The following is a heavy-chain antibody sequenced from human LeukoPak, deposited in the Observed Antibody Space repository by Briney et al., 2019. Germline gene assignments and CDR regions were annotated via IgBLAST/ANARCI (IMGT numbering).Heavy chain of an antibody. J-gene: IGHJ4*02. Sequence: SETLSLTCTVSGGSISSSSYYWGWIRQPPGKGLEWIGSIYYSGSTYYNPSLKSRVTISVDTSKNQFSLKLSSVTAADTAVYYCARGGGEAVAGRLFLYYFDYWGQGTLVTVSS. V-gene: IGHV4-39*07. CDR2: IYYSGST. CDR1: GGSISSSSYY. CDR3: ARGGGEAVAGRLFLYYFDY. D-gene: IGHD6-19*01.